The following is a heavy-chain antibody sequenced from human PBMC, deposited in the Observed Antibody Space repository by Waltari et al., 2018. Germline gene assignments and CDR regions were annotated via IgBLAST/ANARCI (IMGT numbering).Heavy chain of an antibody. CDR2: IYYSGST. Sequence: QLQLQESGPGLVKPSETLSLTCTVSGGSISSSSYYWGWIRQPPGKGLEWIGGIYYSGSTYYNPSLKSRVTISVDTSKNQFSLKLSSVTAADTAVYYCARHFLIYSPTRTLPSYFDYWGQGTLVTVSS. CDR3: ARHFLIYSPTRTLPSYFDY. V-gene: IGHV4-39*01. D-gene: IGHD2-15*01. J-gene: IGHJ4*02. CDR1: GGSISSSSYY.